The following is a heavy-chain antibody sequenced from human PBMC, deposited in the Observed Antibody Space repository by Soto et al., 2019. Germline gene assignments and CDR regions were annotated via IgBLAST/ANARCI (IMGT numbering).Heavy chain of an antibody. V-gene: IGHV3-23*01. CDR3: AKSTASTVRGVSGY. CDR2: ISGRWDST. D-gene: IGHD3-10*01. CDR1: GFTVSSYA. Sequence: GGSLRLSCAASGFTVSSYAMSWVRQAPGKGLEGVSAISGRWDSTYYADSVKGRFTISRDNSKNTLYLQMNSLRAEDTAVYYCAKSTASTVRGVSGYWGQGTLVTVSS. J-gene: IGHJ4*02.